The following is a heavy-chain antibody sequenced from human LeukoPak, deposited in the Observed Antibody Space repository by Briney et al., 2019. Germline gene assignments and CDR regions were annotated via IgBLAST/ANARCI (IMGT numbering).Heavy chain of an antibody. Sequence: GGSLRLSCAASGFTFSSHWMHWVRQAPGKGLVWVSRMNSGGSSTNYADSVKGRFTISRDNAKNTLDLQMNSLRAEDTAVYYCAREWEHPGWYFDLWGRGTLVTVSS. J-gene: IGHJ2*01. CDR3: AREWEHPGWYFDL. V-gene: IGHV3-74*01. CDR2: MNSGGSST. D-gene: IGHD1-26*01. CDR1: GFTFSSHW.